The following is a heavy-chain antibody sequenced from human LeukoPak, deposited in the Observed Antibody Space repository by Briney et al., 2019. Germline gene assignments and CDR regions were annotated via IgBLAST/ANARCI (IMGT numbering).Heavy chain of an antibody. Sequence: SETLSLTCAVSGGSISSSSYYWGWIRQPPGKGLEWIGSIYYSGSTYYNPSLKSRVTISVDTSKNQFSLKLSSVTAADTAVYYCATTYYDFWSPTQYYYYYMDVWGKGTTVTVSS. V-gene: IGHV4-39*07. D-gene: IGHD3-3*01. CDR1: GGSISSSSYY. CDR2: IYYSGST. CDR3: ATTYYDFWSPTQYYYYYMDV. J-gene: IGHJ6*03.